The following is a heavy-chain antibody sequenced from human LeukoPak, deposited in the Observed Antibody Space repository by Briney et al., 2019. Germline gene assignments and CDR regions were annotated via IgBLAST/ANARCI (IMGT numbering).Heavy chain of an antibody. V-gene: IGHV3-48*03. Sequence: GGSLRLSCAASGFTFSSYEMNWVRQAPGKGLEWVSYITSSGSSIYYADSVKGRFTISRDNTKNSLYLQMNSQRAEDTAVYYCARDFGQWQLNGGYYFDYWGQGTLVTVSS. D-gene: IGHD1-26*01. CDR2: ITSSGSSI. CDR3: ARDFGQWQLNGGYYFDY. J-gene: IGHJ4*02. CDR1: GFTFSSYE.